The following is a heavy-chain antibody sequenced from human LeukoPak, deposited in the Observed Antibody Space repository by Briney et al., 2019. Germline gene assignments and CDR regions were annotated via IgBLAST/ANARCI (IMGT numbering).Heavy chain of an antibody. CDR1: GGSISSSSYY. J-gene: IGHJ5*02. CDR3: TREVRSAWASFDP. V-gene: IGHV4-39*07. Sequence: SETLSLTCTVSGGSISSSSYYWGWIRQPPGKGLEWIGCIYYSGSTYYNPSLKSRVTISVDTSKNQFSLNLTSVTAADTAVYYCTREVRSAWASFDPWGQGTLVIVSS. CDR2: IYYSGST. D-gene: IGHD1-26*01.